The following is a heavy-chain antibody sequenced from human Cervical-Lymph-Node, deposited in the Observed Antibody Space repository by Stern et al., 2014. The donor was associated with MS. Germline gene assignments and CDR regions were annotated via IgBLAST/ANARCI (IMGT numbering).Heavy chain of an antibody. CDR2: INSDGSRT. D-gene: IGHD1-26*01. CDR1: GFTFSNYW. Sequence: EVQLVESGGGLVQPGGSLRLSCAASGFTFSNYWMHWVRQAPGKGLVWVSHINSDGSRTGYADSVKGRFTISGDNAKNTLYLQMNSLRAEDTAVYYCARSWELAFDSWGQGTLVTVSS. J-gene: IGHJ4*02. CDR3: ARSWELAFDS. V-gene: IGHV3-74*02.